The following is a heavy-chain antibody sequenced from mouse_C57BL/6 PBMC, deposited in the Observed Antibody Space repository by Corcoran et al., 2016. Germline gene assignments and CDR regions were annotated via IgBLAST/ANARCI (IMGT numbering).Heavy chain of an antibody. CDR2: INTYSGVP. J-gene: IGHJ1*03. CDR1: GYTFTTYG. V-gene: IGHV9-3*01. D-gene: IGHD2-5*01. CDR3: ARDSNWYFDV. Sequence: QIKLVQSGPEMKKPGETVKISCKASGYTFTTYGMSWVKQAPGKVLKWMGWINTYSGVPTYADDFKGRFAFSLETSASTAYLQINNLKNEDTATYFCARDSNWYFDVWGTGTTVTVSS.